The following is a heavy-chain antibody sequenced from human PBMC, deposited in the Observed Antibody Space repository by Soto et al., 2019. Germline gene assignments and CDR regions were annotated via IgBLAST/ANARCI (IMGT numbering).Heavy chain of an antibody. J-gene: IGHJ6*02. CDR3: ARETGDVRYYYGMDV. V-gene: IGHV1-18*01. CDR1: GYTFTSYG. D-gene: IGHD7-27*01. CDR2: ISAYNGNT. Sequence: WASVKVSCKASGYTFTSYGISWVRQAPGQGLEWMGWISAYNGNTNYAQKLQGRVTMTTDTSTSTAYMELRSLRSDDTAVYYCARETGDVRYYYGMDVWGQGTTVTVSS.